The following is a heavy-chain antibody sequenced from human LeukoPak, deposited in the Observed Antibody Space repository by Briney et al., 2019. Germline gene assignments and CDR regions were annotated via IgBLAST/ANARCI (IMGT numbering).Heavy chain of an antibody. J-gene: IGHJ4*02. Sequence: SETLSLTCAVYGGSFSGYSWSWIRQPPGKGLEWIGEISHSGSTNYNPSLKSRVTISIDTSKNQFSLKLSSVTAADTAVYYCASPYCTNGVCYGYFDYWGQGTLVTVSS. CDR1: GGSFSGYS. V-gene: IGHV4-34*01. CDR3: ASPYCTNGVCYGYFDY. D-gene: IGHD2-8*01. CDR2: ISHSGST.